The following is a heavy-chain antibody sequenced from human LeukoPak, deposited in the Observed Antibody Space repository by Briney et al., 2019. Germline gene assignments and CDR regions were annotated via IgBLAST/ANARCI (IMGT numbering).Heavy chain of an antibody. J-gene: IGHJ1*01. Sequence: ASVKVSCKASGYTFTSYDINWVRQATGQGLEWMGWMNPNSGNTGYAQKFQGRVTMTEDTSTDTAYMELSSLRSEDTAVYYCAFSSGSYSSEYFQHWGQGTLVTVSS. CDR3: AFSSGSYSSEYFQH. V-gene: IGHV1-8*01. D-gene: IGHD1-26*01. CDR2: MNPNSGNT. CDR1: GYTFTSYD.